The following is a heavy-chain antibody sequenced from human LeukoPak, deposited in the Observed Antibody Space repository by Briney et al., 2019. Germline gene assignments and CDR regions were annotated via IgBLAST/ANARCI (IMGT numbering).Heavy chain of an antibody. CDR2: IGGSGSDT. V-gene: IGHV3-11*06. CDR1: GFTFSDDY. CDR3: VRHTRTAAF. D-gene: IGHD2-15*01. J-gene: IGHJ4*02. Sequence: GGSLRLSCAASGFTFSDDYMTWIRRVPGKGLESIAYIGGSGSDTNYADTVRGRFTISRDNARSSLFLQMNSLTAEDSAVYFCVRHTRTAAFWGQGALVTVSS.